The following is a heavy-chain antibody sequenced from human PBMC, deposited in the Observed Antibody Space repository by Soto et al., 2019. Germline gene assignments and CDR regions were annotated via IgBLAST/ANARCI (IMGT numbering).Heavy chain of an antibody. J-gene: IGHJ6*03. CDR3: ARGVILWFGELSRRGGYHYYMDV. D-gene: IGHD3-10*01. V-gene: IGHV4-34*01. Sequence: QVQLQQWGAGLLKPSETLSLTCAVYGGSFSGYQWSWIRQTPGKGLEWIGEVNDSGNINYNPSLKSRVTILLDTPKKQISLKLSSVPAADSAVYYCARGVILWFGELSRRGGYHYYMDVWGKGTTVTVSS. CDR2: VNDSGNI. CDR1: GGSFSGYQ.